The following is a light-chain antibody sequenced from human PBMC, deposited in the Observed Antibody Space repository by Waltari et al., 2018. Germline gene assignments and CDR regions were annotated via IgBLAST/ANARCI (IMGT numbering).Light chain of an antibody. Sequence: EIVLTQSPGPLSLSPGEKATLSCRASQSVGRSLAWYQQIPGQAPRLLIYGASSRATGIPDRFSGSGSGTDFSLTISRLEPEDFAVYFCQHYVRLPATFGQGTKVAI. CDR3: QHYVRLPAT. V-gene: IGKV3-20*01. CDR2: GAS. CDR1: QSVGRS. J-gene: IGKJ1*01.